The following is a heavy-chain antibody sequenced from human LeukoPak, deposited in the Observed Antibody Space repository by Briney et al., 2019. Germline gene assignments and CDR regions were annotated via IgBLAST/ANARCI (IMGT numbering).Heavy chain of an antibody. V-gene: IGHV1-2*02. CDR2: INPNSGGT. D-gene: IGHD3-16*01. J-gene: IGHJ4*02. CDR3: ARDRGPEWWGSFDY. CDR1: GCTFTGFY. Sequence: ASVKVSCKASGCTFTGFYLHWVRQAPGQGLEWMGWINPNSGGTNYAQKFQGRVTMTRDTSISTAYMELSSLRSDDTAVYYCARDRGPEWWGSFDYWGQGSLVTVSS.